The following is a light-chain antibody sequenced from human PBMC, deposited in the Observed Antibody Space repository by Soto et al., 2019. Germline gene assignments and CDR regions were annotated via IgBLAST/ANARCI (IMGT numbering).Light chain of an antibody. J-gene: IGKJ3*01. V-gene: IGKV4-1*01. CDR2: WAS. CDR1: QSVLYSSNNKNY. CDR3: QQYYSTPIT. Sequence: DIVMTQSPDSLAVSLGERATINCKSSQSVLYSSNNKNYLAWYQQKPEQTPKLLIYWASTRESGVPDRFSGSGAGTDFTLTISSLHAEDVAVYYCQQYYSTPITFGHGTKVDIK.